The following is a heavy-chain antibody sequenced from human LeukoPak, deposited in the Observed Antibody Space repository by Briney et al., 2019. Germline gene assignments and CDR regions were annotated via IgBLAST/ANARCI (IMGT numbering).Heavy chain of an antibody. CDR1: GFTFSSYG. Sequence: TAGSLRLSCAASGFTFSSYGMHWVRQAPGKGLEWVAVIWYDGSNKYYADSVKGRFTISRDNSKNTLYLQMTSLRAEDTAVYYCARDLLRTHVDYWGQGTLVTVSS. CDR2: IWYDGSNK. J-gene: IGHJ4*02. CDR3: ARDLLRTHVDY. D-gene: IGHD4-17*01. V-gene: IGHV3-33*01.